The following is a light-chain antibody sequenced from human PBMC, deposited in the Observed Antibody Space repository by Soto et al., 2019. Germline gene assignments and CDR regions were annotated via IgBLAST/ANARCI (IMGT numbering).Light chain of an antibody. J-gene: IGKJ1*01. V-gene: IGKV3-20*01. CDR2: GTS. Sequence: EIVLTQSPGTLALSPGERVTLSCRASQSVSNNLAWYQQKPGQAPRLLIYGTSTRATGIPDRFSGSGSGTDFTLIISRLEPEDFAVYYCQQYGSSRTFGQGTKVDIK. CDR3: QQYGSSRT. CDR1: QSVSNN.